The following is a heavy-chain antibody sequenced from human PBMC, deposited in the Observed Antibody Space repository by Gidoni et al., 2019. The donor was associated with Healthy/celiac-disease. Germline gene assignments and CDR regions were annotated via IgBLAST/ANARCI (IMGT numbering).Heavy chain of an antibody. D-gene: IGHD6-6*01. CDR1: GFTFSSSS. CDR3: ASIAAPIPDYYYYYGMDV. CDR2: ISSSSSTI. Sequence: VQLVESGGVLVQPGGSLRLSCAASGFTFSSSSLNWVRQAPGKGLEWVSYISSSSSTIYYAESVKGRFTISRDNAKNSLYLQMNSLRAEDTAVYYCASIAAPIPDYYYYYGMDVWGQGTTVTVSS. J-gene: IGHJ6*02. V-gene: IGHV3-48*01.